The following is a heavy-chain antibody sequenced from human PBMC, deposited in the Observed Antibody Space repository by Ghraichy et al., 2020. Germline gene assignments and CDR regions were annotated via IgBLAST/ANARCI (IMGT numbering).Heavy chain of an antibody. V-gene: IGHV3-23*01. J-gene: IGHJ4*02. D-gene: IGHD2-21*01. CDR1: GFTFSSYG. CDR3: AKRAYCGGDCRYFDC. Sequence: GSLRLSCAASGFTFSSYGMNWVRQAPGKGLEWVSGISGSGDNTYYADSVKGRFTISRDNSKNTLYLQMISLRAEDTAVYYCAKRAYCGGDCRYFDCWGQGTLVTVSS. CDR2: ISGSGDNT.